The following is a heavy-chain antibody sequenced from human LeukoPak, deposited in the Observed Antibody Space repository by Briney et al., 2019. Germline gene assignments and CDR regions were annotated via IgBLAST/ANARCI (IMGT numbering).Heavy chain of an antibody. D-gene: IGHD1-1*01. CDR2: INHSGST. CDR1: GGSFSGYY. V-gene: IGHV4-34*01. CDR3: ARGNEARLYYYGMDV. J-gene: IGHJ6*02. Sequence: SETLSLTWAVYGGSFSGYYWSWIRQPPEKGLEWIGEINHSGSTNYNPSLKSRVTISVDTSKNQFSLKLSSVTAADTAVYYCARGNEARLYYYGMDVWGQGTTVTVSS.